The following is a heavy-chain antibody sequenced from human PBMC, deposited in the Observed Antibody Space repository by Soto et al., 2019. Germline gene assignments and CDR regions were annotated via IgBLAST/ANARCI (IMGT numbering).Heavy chain of an antibody. J-gene: IGHJ5*02. V-gene: IGHV4-59*01. CDR3: ARSIAAAGNNWFDP. Sequence: SETLSLTCTVSGGSISSYYWSWIRQPPGRGLEWIGYIYYSGSTNYNPSLKSRVTISVDTSKNQFSLKLSSVTAADTAVYYRARSIAAAGNNWFDPWGQGTLVTAPQ. CDR1: GGSISSYY. D-gene: IGHD6-13*01. CDR2: IYYSGST.